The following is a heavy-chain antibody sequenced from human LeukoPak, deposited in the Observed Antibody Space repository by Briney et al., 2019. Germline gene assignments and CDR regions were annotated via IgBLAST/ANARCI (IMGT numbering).Heavy chain of an antibody. CDR2: FKTKTDGGTT. CDR1: GFRFNTFW. D-gene: IGHD3-3*01. J-gene: IGHJ3*01. V-gene: IGHV3-15*01. Sequence: GSLRLSCAASGFRFNTFWMSWVRHAPGKGLEWVGRFKTKTDGGTTDYAAPVKGRFTISRDASKNTLYLQMDSLKTEDTAMYYCTTDNWRGLDAFDVWGQGTMVTVSS. CDR3: TTDNWRGLDAFDV.